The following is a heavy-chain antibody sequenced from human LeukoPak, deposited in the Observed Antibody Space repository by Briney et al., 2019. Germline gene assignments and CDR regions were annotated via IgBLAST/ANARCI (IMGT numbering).Heavy chain of an antibody. Sequence: SETLSLTCTVSGDSMSSGSSYWGWIRQPPGKGLEWIGTIYYSGSTYYNPSLKSRVTISVDTSKNQFSLKLSSVTAADTAVYYCAREINYDSSGYPSAFDYWGQGTLVTVSS. CDR1: GDSMSSGSSY. D-gene: IGHD3-22*01. CDR3: AREINYDSSGYPSAFDY. J-gene: IGHJ4*02. V-gene: IGHV4-39*07. CDR2: IYYSGST.